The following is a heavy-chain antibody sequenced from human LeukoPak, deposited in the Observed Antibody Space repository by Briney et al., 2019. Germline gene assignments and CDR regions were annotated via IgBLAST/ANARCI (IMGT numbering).Heavy chain of an antibody. CDR1: GGSISNINYY. CDR3: APLPMRGAGGDFDY. J-gene: IGHJ4*02. D-gene: IGHD1-26*01. V-gene: IGHV4-39*01. CDR2: IYYSGST. Sequence: SETLSLTCTVTGGSISNINYYWGWIRQPPGKGLEYIGSIYYSGSTSYNPSLKSRVTISVDTSKNQFSLRLSSVTAADTAVYYCAPLPMRGAGGDFDYWGQGTLVTVSS.